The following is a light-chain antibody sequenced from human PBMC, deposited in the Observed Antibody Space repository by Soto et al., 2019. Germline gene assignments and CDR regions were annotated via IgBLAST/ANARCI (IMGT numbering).Light chain of an antibody. J-gene: IGKJ1*01. CDR2: DVS. Sequence: IHMTQSPSTLSASXGDRVTIIFRGRHSISDSLAWYQQKPGXAPDLLXSDVSSLERGVASRFSGSGPGTAFTLTISSMQPDDFATYYCQQYHGYSRTFGQGTKVDIK. CDR3: QQYHGYSRT. CDR1: HSISDS. V-gene: IGKV1-5*02.